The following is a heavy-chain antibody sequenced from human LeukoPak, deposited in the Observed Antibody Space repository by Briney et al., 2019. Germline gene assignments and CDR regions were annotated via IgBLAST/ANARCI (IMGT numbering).Heavy chain of an antibody. CDR3: ATDATGGATAGFDN. CDR2: ISAYNGDT. J-gene: IGHJ4*02. V-gene: IGHV1-18*01. CDR1: GYTFNNYG. D-gene: IGHD1-26*01. Sequence: GASVKVSCKASGYTFNNYGISWVRQAPGQRLEWMGWISAYNGDTRYEQRLKGRVIMTTDTSTSTAYMELRSLRSDDTAVYYCATDATGGATAGFDNWGQGTLVSVSS.